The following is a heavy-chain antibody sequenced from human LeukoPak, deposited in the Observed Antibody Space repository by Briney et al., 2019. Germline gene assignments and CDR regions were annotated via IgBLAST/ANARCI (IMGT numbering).Heavy chain of an antibody. CDR3: ARARYSSSWYRGRNWFDP. CDR2: IYYSGST. D-gene: IGHD6-13*01. CDR1: GGSISSYY. V-gene: IGHV4-59*01. Sequence: SETLSLTCTVSGGSISSYYWSWIRQPPGKGLVWIGHIYYSGSTNYNPSLKSRVTISVDTSKNQFSLKLSSVTAADTAVYYCARARYSSSWYRGRNWFDPWGQGTLVTVSS. J-gene: IGHJ5*02.